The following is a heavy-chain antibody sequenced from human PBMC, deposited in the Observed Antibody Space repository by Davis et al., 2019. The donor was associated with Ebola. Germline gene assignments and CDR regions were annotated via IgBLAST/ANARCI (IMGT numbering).Heavy chain of an antibody. Sequence: PGGSLRLPCGVSGIPINTNEVNWXXPPPXXXXXXXSYICAHTIYYAYSVKGRFTLSRDNAKSSLYLHMNSLRVEDTAVYYCARGKDDYNYGEMGYWGQGTLVTVSS. D-gene: IGHD5-24*01. CDR2: ICAHTI. CDR1: GIPINTNE. J-gene: IGHJ4*02. CDR3: ARGKDDYNYGEMGY. V-gene: IGHV3-48*03.